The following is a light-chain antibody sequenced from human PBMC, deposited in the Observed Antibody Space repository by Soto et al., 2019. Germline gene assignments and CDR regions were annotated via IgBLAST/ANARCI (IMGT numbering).Light chain of an antibody. CDR3: HQYGRSASSIT. J-gene: IGKJ3*01. V-gene: IGKV3-20*01. Sequence: ERVLTQSPGTLSLSPGDRATLSFRVSQSVRSGHLAWYQQKPGQAPRLVIYDASTRATGIPDRFSGGGSGTDFTLTISRVEPEDFAVYYCHQYGRSASSITFGPGTKVEIK. CDR1: QSVRSGH. CDR2: DAS.